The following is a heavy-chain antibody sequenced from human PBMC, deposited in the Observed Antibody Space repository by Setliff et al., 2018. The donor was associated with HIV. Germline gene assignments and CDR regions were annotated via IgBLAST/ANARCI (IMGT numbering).Heavy chain of an antibody. V-gene: IGHV4-38-2*02. CDR1: GYSISSGYY. CDR2: IYHSGST. Sequence: SETLSLTCTVSGYSISSGYYWGWIRQPPGKGLEWIGSIYHSGSTYYNPSLKSRVTISVDTSKNQFSLKLRSVTAADTAVYYCARTLIAAAGTFDYWGQGTLVTVSS. J-gene: IGHJ4*02. D-gene: IGHD6-13*01. CDR3: ARTLIAAAGTFDY.